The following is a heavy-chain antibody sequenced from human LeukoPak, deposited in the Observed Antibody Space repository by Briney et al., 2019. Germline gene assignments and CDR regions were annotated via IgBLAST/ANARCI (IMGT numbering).Heavy chain of an antibody. J-gene: IGHJ4*02. D-gene: IGHD3-10*02. CDR2: INDSGGGT. CDR1: GFTFSTYA. V-gene: IGHV3-23*01. CDR3: SKAPYYVLPCFDS. Sequence: GGSLSLSCAASGFTFSTYAMSWVRQAPGKGLEWVSGINDSGGGTYYADSVKGRFTISRDNSKNTLYLQMNSLRAEDTAVYYCSKAPYYVLPCFDSWGQGTLVTVSS.